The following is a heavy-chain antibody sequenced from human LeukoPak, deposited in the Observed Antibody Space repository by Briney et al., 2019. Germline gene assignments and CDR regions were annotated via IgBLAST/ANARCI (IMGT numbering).Heavy chain of an antibody. D-gene: IGHD2-2*01. Sequence: ASVKVSCRASGYTFTGYYMHWVRQAPGQGLEWMGWINPNSGGTNYAQKFQGRVTMTRDTSISTAYMELSRLRSDDTAVYYCARPVSSTSCCFDYWGQGTLVTVSP. J-gene: IGHJ4*02. V-gene: IGHV1-2*02. CDR3: ARPVSSTSCCFDY. CDR2: INPNSGGT. CDR1: GYTFTGYY.